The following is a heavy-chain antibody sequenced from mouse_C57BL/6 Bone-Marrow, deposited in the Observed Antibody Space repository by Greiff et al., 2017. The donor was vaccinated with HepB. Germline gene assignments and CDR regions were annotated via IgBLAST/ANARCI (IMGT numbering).Heavy chain of an antibody. Sequence: QVQLQQSGAELARPGASVKLSCKASGYTFTSYGISWVKQRTGQGLEWIGEIYPRSGNTYYNEKFKGKATLTVDQSSSTAYMQLNSLTSEDSAVYYWARGGQLRLQRDYFDYWGQGTTLTVSS. D-gene: IGHD3-2*02. CDR3: ARGGQLRLQRDYFDY. J-gene: IGHJ2*01. V-gene: IGHV1-81*01. CDR2: IYPRSGNT. CDR1: GYTFTSYG.